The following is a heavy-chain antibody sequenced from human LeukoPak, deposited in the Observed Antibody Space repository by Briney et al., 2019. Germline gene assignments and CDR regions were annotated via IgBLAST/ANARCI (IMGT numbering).Heavy chain of an antibody. D-gene: IGHD3-3*01. J-gene: IGHJ4*02. CDR3: ARGHSAIFGVVTSDY. V-gene: IGHV1-18*01. Sequence: ASVKVSCKASGYTFSSYGITWVRQAPGQGLEWMGWISAHNGNTNYAQNLQGRVTMTTDTSTSIAYMELRSLRSGDTAVYYCARGHSAIFGVVTSDYWGQGTLVTVSS. CDR1: GYTFSSYG. CDR2: ISAHNGNT.